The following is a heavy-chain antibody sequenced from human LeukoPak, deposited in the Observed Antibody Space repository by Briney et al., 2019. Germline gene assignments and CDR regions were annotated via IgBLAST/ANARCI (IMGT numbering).Heavy chain of an antibody. CDR1: VITFSSYV. J-gene: IGHJ4*02. CDR2: ISGSGDTT. Sequence: PGGSRRFPGAPSVITFSSYVMRRVHHAPRKGLFWVSIISGSGDTTYYPDSVKGRFTISRDNSKNTLYLQMNSLRAEDTAVYYCVTRRFRGAEEYWGQGTLVTVSS. D-gene: IGHD3-10*01. V-gene: IGHV3-23*01. CDR3: VTRRFRGAEEY.